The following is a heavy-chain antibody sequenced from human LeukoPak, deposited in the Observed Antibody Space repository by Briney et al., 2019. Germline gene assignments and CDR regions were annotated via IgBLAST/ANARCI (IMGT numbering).Heavy chain of an antibody. CDR3: AKFPGQWLVGGMVY. D-gene: IGHD6-19*01. CDR2: ISGSGGST. CDR1: GFTVSSYA. Sequence: PGGSLRLSWAAAGFTVSSYAMSWVRQAPGKGLELVSAISGSGGSTYYADSVKGRFTISRDNSKHTLYLQMNSLRAEATAVYYCAKFPGQWLVGGMVYWGQGTLVTVSS. V-gene: IGHV3-23*01. J-gene: IGHJ4*02.